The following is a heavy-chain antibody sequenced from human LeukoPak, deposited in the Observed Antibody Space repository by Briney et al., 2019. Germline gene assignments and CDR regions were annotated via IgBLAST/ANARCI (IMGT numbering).Heavy chain of an antibody. V-gene: IGHV4-39*02. J-gene: IGHJ4*02. CDR3: ARERFLERVIDALRFFDY. CDR2: IYYSGST. D-gene: IGHD3-3*01. CDR1: GGAISSTSYH. Sequence: PSETLSLTCTVSGGAISSTSYHWGWIRQPPGKGLEWIGSIYYSGSTYYNPSLKSRVTISVDTSKNQFSLKLSSVTAADTAVYYCARERFLERVIDALRFFDYWGQGTLVTVSS.